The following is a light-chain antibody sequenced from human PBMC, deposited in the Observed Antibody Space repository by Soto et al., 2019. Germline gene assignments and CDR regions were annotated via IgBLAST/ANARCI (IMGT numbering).Light chain of an antibody. Sequence: EIVLTQSPGTLSLSPGEIATLSCSASQTFSNSFLSWFQQIPGQAPRLLIYGASMRATGIPDRFSGSGSGTDFTLTISRLEPEDFAVYYCQQCGSSSTFGQGTKVDIK. CDR2: GAS. J-gene: IGKJ1*01. CDR3: QQCGSSST. V-gene: IGKV3-20*01. CDR1: QTFSNSF.